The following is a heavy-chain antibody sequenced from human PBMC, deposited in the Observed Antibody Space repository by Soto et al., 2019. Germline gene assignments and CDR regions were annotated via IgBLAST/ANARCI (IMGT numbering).Heavy chain of an antibody. D-gene: IGHD3-3*01. CDR1: GGSISSYY. CDR2: IYYSGST. J-gene: IGHJ5*02. Sequence: SETLSLTCTVSGGSISSYYWSWIRQPPGKGLEWIGYIYYSGSTNYNPSLKSRVTISVDTSKNQFSLKLSSVTAADTAVYYCARVDYDFWSGYSNEPGGQGTLVTVS. V-gene: IGHV4-59*01. CDR3: ARVDYDFWSGYSNEP.